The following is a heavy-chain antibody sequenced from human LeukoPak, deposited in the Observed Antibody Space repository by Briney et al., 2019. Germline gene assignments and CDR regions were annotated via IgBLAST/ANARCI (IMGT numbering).Heavy chain of an antibody. CDR2: FYYRGSP. CDR3: ARQSCTDTSCTVFRWYFDL. V-gene: IGHV4-39*01. CDR1: GDSISSNRYY. D-gene: IGHD2-2*01. J-gene: IGHJ2*01. Sequence: SETLSLTCTVSGDSISSNRYYWVWLRQPPGQVLEWIGSFYYRGSPYYNPSLKSRVTISVDTSKNQFSLRLSSVTAADTAIYYCARQSCTDTSCTVFRWYFDLWGRGTLVTVSS.